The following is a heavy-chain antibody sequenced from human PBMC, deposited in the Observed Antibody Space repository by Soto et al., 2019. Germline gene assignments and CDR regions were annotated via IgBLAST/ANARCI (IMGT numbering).Heavy chain of an antibody. CDR1: GGSISSYY. V-gene: IGHV4-59*01. CDR2: IYYSGST. D-gene: IGHD3-10*01. J-gene: IGHJ6*03. Sequence: SETLSLTCTVSGGSISSYYWSWIRQPPGKGLEWIGYIYYSGSTNYNPSLKSRVTISVDTSKNQFSLKLSSVTAADTAVYYCARTRWEGSGSYLNYYYYMDVWGKGTTVTVSS. CDR3: ARTRWEGSGSYLNYYYYMDV.